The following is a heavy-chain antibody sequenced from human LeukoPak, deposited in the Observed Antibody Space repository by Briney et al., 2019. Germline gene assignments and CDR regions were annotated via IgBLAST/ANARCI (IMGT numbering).Heavy chain of an antibody. J-gene: IGHJ4*02. CDR3: ASGREYFDY. CDR2: IYHSGST. D-gene: IGHD1-26*01. V-gene: IGHV4-4*02. Sequence: SETLSLTCTVSGGSISSNNWWWSWVRQPPGKGLEWIGEIYHSGSTNYNPSLKSRVTMSVDKSKNQFSLKLSSVTAADTAVYYCASGREYFDYWGQGTLVTVSS. CDR1: GGSISSNNW.